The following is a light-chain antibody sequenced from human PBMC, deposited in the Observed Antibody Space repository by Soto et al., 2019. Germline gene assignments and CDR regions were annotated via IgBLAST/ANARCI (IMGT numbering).Light chain of an antibody. CDR3: QQYENFPLT. Sequence: DIQMTQSPSSLSASVGDRVTITCQASQHISEYLNWYQHKPGKAPKLLITDASNLKTGVPSRFSGSGSGTDYIFTINSLQPEDIATYYCQQYENFPLTFGGGTKVEI. CDR1: QHISEY. V-gene: IGKV1-33*01. CDR2: DAS. J-gene: IGKJ4*01.